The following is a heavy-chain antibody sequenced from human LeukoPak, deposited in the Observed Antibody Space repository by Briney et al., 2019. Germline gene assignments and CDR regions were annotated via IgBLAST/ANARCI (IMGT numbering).Heavy chain of an antibody. J-gene: IGHJ5*02. CDR3: ARDFCGGDCSKYNWFDP. CDR2: IYTSGNT. V-gene: IGHV4-4*07. Sequence: SETLSLTCTVSGGSISGYYWSWIRQPAGKGLLWIGRIYTSGNTSYNPSLKSRVTMSVDTSKNQFSLKLSSVTAADTAVYYCARDFCGGDCSKYNWFDPWGQGALVTVSS. CDR1: GGSISGYY. D-gene: IGHD2-21*02.